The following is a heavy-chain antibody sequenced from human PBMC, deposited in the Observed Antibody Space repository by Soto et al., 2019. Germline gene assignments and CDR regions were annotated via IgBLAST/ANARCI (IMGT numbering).Heavy chain of an antibody. CDR3: ARGGDIVVVPAAPPDHHNWFDP. CDR2: IYYSGST. Sequence: PSETLSLTCTVSGGSISSYYWSWIRQPPGKGLEWIGYIYYSGSTNYNPSLKSRVTISVDTSKNQFSLKLSSVTAADTAVYYCARGGDIVVVPAAPPDHHNWFDPWGQGPLVTVSS. J-gene: IGHJ5*02. D-gene: IGHD2-2*01. V-gene: IGHV4-59*01. CDR1: GGSISSYY.